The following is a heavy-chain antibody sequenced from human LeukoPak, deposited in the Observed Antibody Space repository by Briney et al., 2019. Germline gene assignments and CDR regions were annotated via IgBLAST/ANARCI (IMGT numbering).Heavy chain of an antibody. Sequence: GRSLRLSCAASGFTFSSYGMRWVRQAPGKGLGWVAVISYDGSNKYYADSVKGRFTIPRDNSKNTLYLQMNSLRAEDTAVYYCARGDHSSSWYPGGMDVWGQGTTVTVS. J-gene: IGHJ6*02. CDR3: ARGDHSSSWYPGGMDV. D-gene: IGHD6-13*01. CDR2: ISYDGSNK. CDR1: GFTFSSYG. V-gene: IGHV3-30-3*01.